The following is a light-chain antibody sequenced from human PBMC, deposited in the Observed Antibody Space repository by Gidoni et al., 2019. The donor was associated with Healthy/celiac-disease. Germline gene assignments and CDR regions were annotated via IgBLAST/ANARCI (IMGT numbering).Light chain of an antibody. Sequence: DIHMTQSPSSLSASVGDRVTITCQASQDISNYLNWYQQKTGKAPKLLIYDASNLETGVPSRFSGSGSGTDFTFTISSLQPEDIATYYCQQYDNLPITFGQGTRLEIK. J-gene: IGKJ5*01. CDR3: QQYDNLPIT. CDR1: QDISNY. V-gene: IGKV1-33*01. CDR2: DAS.